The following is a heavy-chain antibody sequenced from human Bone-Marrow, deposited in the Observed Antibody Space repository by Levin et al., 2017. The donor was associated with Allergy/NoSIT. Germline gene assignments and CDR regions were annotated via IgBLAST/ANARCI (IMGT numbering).Heavy chain of an antibody. Sequence: PGGSLRLSCTGSGFTFSSNAISWVRQAPGRGREWVSSIDATGGHTFYADSVRGRFAISKDNSRSMVFLHLNSLTVEDAAVYYCIRGDRYYDSIWGKGTTVTVSS. CDR2: IDATGGHT. J-gene: IGHJ6*04. D-gene: IGHD5-12*01. CDR1: GFTFSSNA. V-gene: IGHV3-23*01. CDR3: IRGDRYYDSI.